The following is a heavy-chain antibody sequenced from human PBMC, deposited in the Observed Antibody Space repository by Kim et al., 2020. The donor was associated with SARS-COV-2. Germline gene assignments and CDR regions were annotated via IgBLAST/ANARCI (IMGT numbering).Heavy chain of an antibody. CDR2: ISSSSSYI. CDR1: GFTFSSYS. CDR3: ARVFTSGWSYFDY. Sequence: GGSLRLSCAASGFTFSSYSMNWVRQAPGKGLEWISSISSSSSYIYYADSVKGRFTISRDNARASLYLQMNSLRAEDTAVYYWARVFTSGWSYFDYWGQGTLGTVSS. D-gene: IGHD6-19*01. J-gene: IGHJ4*02. V-gene: IGHV3-21*04.